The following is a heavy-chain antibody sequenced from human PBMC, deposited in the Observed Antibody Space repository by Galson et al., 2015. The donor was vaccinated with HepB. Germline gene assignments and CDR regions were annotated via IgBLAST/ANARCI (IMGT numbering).Heavy chain of an antibody. CDR1: GYTFTGYY. J-gene: IGHJ6*02. CDR3: AKAKLGSFAVYFHGMDV. CDR2: IYSDSSSK. V-gene: IGHV1-2*04. D-gene: IGHD3-16*02. Sequence: SVKVSCKASGYTFTGYYMHWVRQAPGQGLEWVGGIYSDSSSKNYAQKFKGWVTMTRDKSISTAYMELSRLRSDDTAVYYCAKAKLGSFAVYFHGMDVWGQGTTVTVSS.